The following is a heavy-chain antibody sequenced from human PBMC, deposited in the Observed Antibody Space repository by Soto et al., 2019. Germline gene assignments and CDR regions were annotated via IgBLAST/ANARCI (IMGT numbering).Heavy chain of an antibody. CDR1: GYTFTSYG. V-gene: IGHV1-18*01. J-gene: IGHJ4*02. D-gene: IGHD3-3*01. Sequence: QVQLVQSGAEVKKPGASVKVSCKASGYTFTSYGISWVRQAPGQGLEWMGWISAYNGNTNYAQKLQGRVTMTTDTSTSTAYLELRSLGSDDTAVYYCARDGRVATDYDFWSGSRGYYFDYWGQGTLVTVSS. CDR3: ARDGRVATDYDFWSGSRGYYFDY. CDR2: ISAYNGNT.